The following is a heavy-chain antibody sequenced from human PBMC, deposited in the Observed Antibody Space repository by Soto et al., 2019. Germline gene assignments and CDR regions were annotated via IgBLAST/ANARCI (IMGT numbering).Heavy chain of an antibody. J-gene: IGHJ4*02. D-gene: IGHD2-2*01. CDR2: ISGSGGST. Sequence: GGSLRLSCAASGFTFSSYAMSWVRQAPGKGLEWVSAISGSGGSTYYADSVKGRFTISRDNAKNSLYLQMSSLRAEDTGVYYCARRKFCSSTTCFDFWGQGTLVTRLL. V-gene: IGHV3-23*01. CDR1: GFTFSSYA. CDR3: ARRKFCSSTTCFDF.